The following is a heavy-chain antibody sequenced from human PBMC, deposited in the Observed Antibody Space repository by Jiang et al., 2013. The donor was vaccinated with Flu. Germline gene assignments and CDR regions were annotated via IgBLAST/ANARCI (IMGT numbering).Heavy chain of an antibody. D-gene: IGHD3-10*01. V-gene: IGHV3-7*01. Sequence: ANXKQDGSEKYYVDSVKGRFTISRDNAKNSLYLQMNSLRAEDTAVYYCARDYYGSGSNYYYYYYGMDVWGQGTTVTVSS. CDR3: ARDYYGSGSNYYYYYYGMDV. CDR2: XKQDGSEK. J-gene: IGHJ6*02.